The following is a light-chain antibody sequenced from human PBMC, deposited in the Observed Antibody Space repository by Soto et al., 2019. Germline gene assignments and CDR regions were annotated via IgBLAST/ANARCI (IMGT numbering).Light chain of an antibody. J-gene: IGKJ1*01. CDR1: QSVLYSSNNKNY. Sequence: DIVMTQSPDSLAVSLGERATNNCKSSQSVLYSSNNKNYLAWYQQKPGQPPKLLIYWASTRESGVPDRFSGSGSGTDFTLTISSLQAEDVAVYYCQQYYSTPTFGQGTKV. V-gene: IGKV4-1*01. CDR3: QQYYSTPT. CDR2: WAS.